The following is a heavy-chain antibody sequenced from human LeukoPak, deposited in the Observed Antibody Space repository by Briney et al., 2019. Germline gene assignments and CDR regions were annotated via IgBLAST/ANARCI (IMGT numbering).Heavy chain of an antibody. CDR3: ARDLGYSYGFDY. V-gene: IGHV4-61*01. D-gene: IGHD5-18*01. Sequence: SETLSLTCTVSGGSIRSSSYYWSWIRQPPVKGLEWIGHINYSGSTNYNPSLKSRVTILVDTSKNQFSLKLSSVTAADTAVYYCARDLGYSYGFDYWGQGTLVTVSS. J-gene: IGHJ4*02. CDR2: INYSGST. CDR1: GGSIRSSSYY.